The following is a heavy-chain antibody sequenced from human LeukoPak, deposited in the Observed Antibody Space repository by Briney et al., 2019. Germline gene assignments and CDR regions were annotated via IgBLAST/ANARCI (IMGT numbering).Heavy chain of an antibody. J-gene: IGHJ4*02. CDR2: IFSGNNA. CDR3: AKDQRWESPHYLDS. Sequence: GGSLRLSCAASGFTVSSKYMGWARQAPGKGLEWVSIIFSGNNAYYVDSVKGRFTISRDNSKNTLYVQMNSLRDEDTAVYYCAKDQRWESPHYLDSWGQGTLVTVSS. V-gene: IGHV3-53*01. D-gene: IGHD1-26*01. CDR1: GFTVSSKY.